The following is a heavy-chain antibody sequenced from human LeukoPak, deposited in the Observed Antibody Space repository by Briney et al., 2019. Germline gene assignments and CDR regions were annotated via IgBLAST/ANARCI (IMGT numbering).Heavy chain of an antibody. CDR1: GGSVTSYY. CDR3: ARRSTVTTRGHWFDP. V-gene: IGHV4-34*01. CDR2: INHSGST. J-gene: IGHJ5*02. D-gene: IGHD4-17*01. Sequence: PSETLSLTCTVSGGSVTSYYWSWIRQPPGKGLEWIGEINHSGSTNYNPSLKSRVTISVDTSKNQFSLKLSSVTAADTAVYYCARRSTVTTRGHWFDPWGQGTLVTVSS.